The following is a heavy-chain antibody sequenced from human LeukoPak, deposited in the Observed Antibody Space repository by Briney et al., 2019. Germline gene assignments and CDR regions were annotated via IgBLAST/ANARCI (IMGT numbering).Heavy chain of an antibody. J-gene: IGHJ6*03. CDR2: LNWNGGST. V-gene: IGHV3-20*04. Sequence: GGSLRLSCAASGFTFDDYDMSWVRQAPGKGLEWVSGLNWNGGSTGYADSVKGRFTISRDNAKNSLYLQMISLRAEDTALYYYATSFPQNSFMDVWGKGTTVTVSS. CDR3: ATSFPQNSFMDV. CDR1: GFTFDDYD. D-gene: IGHD3-3*02.